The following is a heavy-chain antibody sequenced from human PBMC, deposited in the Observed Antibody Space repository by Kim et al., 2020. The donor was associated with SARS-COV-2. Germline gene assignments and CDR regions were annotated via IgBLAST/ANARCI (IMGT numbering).Heavy chain of an antibody. V-gene: IGHV4-31*03. J-gene: IGHJ4*02. CDR2: IYYSGST. CDR1: GGSISSGGYY. D-gene: IGHD4-17*01. CDR3: ARGLGPTVVTTPIDY. Sequence: SETLSLTCTVSGGSISSGGYYWSWIRQHPGKGLEWIGYIYYSGSTYYNPSLKSRVTISVDTSKNQFSLKLSSVTAADTTVYYCARGLGPTVVTTPIDYWGQGTLVTVSS.